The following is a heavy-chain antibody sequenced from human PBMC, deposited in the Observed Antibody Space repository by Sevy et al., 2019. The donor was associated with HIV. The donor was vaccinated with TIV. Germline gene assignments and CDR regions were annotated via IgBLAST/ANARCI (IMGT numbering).Heavy chain of an antibody. CDR3: ARGPDIVVVPAAPGNYYYMDV. Sequence: SETLSLTCTVSGGSISSYYWSWIRQPPGKGLEWIGYIYYSGSTNNNPSLKSRVTISVDTSKNQFSLKLSSVTAADTAVYYCARGPDIVVVPAAPGNYYYMDVWGKGTTVTVSS. CDR2: IYYSGST. J-gene: IGHJ6*03. D-gene: IGHD2-2*01. V-gene: IGHV4-59*01. CDR1: GGSISSYY.